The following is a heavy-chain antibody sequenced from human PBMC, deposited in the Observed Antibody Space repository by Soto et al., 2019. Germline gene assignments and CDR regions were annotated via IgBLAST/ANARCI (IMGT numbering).Heavy chain of an antibody. CDR2: IWYDGSNK. CDR1: GFTFSSYG. J-gene: IGHJ4*02. Sequence: QVQLVESGGGVVQPGRSLRLSCAASGFTFSSYGMHWVRQAPGKGLEWVAVIWYDGSNKYYADSVKGRFTISRDNSKNTLYLQMNRLRAEDTAVYYCARDFKWLPDYWGQGTLVNVSS. V-gene: IGHV3-33*01. D-gene: IGHD5-12*01. CDR3: ARDFKWLPDY.